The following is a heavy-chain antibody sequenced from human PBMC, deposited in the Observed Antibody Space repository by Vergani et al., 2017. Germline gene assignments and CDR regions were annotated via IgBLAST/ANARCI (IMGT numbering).Heavy chain of an antibody. CDR1: GGTFSSYT. D-gene: IGHD1-26*01. Sequence: QVQLVQSRAEVKKPGSSVKVSCKASGGTFSSYTISWVRQAPGQGLEWMGRIIPILGIANYAQKFQGRVTITADKSTSTAYMELSSLRSEDTAVYYCARGYSGSQGLDYWGQGTLVTVSS. CDR3: ARGYSGSQGLDY. J-gene: IGHJ4*02. CDR2: IIPILGIA. V-gene: IGHV1-69*02.